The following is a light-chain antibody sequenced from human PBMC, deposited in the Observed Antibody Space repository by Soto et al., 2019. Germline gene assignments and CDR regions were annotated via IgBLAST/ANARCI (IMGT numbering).Light chain of an antibody. CDR2: DVR. CDR3: SSYTTSGALV. J-gene: IGLJ3*02. Sequence: QSAVTQPASVSGSPGQSITLSCTGTSSDVGGYNYVSWYQQHPDKAPKLLIFDVRSRPSGISNRFSGSKSGNTASLTISGLQAADGADYYCSSYTTSGALVFGGGTKVTVL. CDR1: SSDVGGYNY. V-gene: IGLV2-14*03.